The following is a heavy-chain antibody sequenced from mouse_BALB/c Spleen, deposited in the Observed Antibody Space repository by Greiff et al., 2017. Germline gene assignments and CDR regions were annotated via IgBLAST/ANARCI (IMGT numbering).Heavy chain of an antibody. CDR1: GFTFSDYY. CDR2: ISDGGSYT. V-gene: IGHV5-4*02. CDR3: ARGNGWYFDV. J-gene: IGHJ1*01. Sequence: EVQVVESGGGLVKPGGSLKLSCAASGFTFSDYYMYWVRQTPEKRLEWVATISDGGSYTYYPDSVKGRFTISRDNAKNNLYLQMSSLKSEDTAMYYCARGNGWYFDVWGAGTTVTVSS.